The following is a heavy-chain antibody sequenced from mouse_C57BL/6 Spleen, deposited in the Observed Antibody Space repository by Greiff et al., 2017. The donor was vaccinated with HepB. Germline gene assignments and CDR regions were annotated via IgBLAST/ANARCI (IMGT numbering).Heavy chain of an antibody. CDR3: ARNALYDHYYAMDY. Sequence: EVKLVESGGGLVQSGRSLRLSCATSGFTFSDFYMEWVRQAPGKGLEWIAASRNKANDYTTEYSASVKGRFIVSRDTSQSILYLQMNALRAEDTAIYYCARNALYDHYYAMDYWGQGTSVTVSS. J-gene: IGHJ4*01. CDR1: GFTFSDFY. V-gene: IGHV7-1*01. D-gene: IGHD1-1*01. CDR2: SRNKANDYTT.